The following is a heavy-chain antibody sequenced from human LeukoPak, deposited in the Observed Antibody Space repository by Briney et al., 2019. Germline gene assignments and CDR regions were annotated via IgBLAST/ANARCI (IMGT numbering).Heavy chain of an antibody. CDR2: ISYDGSNK. CDR3: AKSEGGFGESYYYYGMDV. J-gene: IGHJ6*02. D-gene: IGHD3-10*01. V-gene: IGHV3-30*18. Sequence: GGSLRLSCAASGFTFSSYGMHWVRQAPGKGLEWVAVISYDGSNKYYADSVKGRFIISRDNSKNTLYLQMNSLRAEDTAVYYCAKSEGGFGESYYYYGMDVWGQGTTVTVSS. CDR1: GFTFSSYG.